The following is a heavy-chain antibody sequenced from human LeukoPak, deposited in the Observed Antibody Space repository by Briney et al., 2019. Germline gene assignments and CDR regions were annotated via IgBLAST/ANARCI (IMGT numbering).Heavy chain of an antibody. D-gene: IGHD2-15*01. J-gene: IGHJ3*02. CDR2: IYTSGSTSGST. CDR1: GGSISSGSYY. CDR3: ARGGYCSGGSCYSDAFDI. V-gene: IGHV4-61*02. Sequence: SQTLSLTCTVSGGSISSGSYYWNWIRQPAGKGLEWIGRIYTSGSTSGSTNYNPSLMSRITISVDTSKNQFSLRLNSVTAADTAVYYCARGGYCSGGSCYSDAFDIWGQGTMVTVSS.